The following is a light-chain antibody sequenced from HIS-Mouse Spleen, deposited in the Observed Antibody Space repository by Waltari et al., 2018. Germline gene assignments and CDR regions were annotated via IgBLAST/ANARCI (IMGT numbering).Light chain of an antibody. CDR2: GAP. CDR1: QSVSSN. CDR3: QQYNNWWT. J-gene: IGKJ1*01. V-gene: IGKV3-15*01. Sequence: EIVMTQSPATLSVSPGERATLSCRASQSVSSNLAWYQQKPGQAPRPLNYGAPTRATGNPARFSGSGSGTEFTLTISSMQSEDFAVYYCQQYNNWWTFGQGTKVEIK.